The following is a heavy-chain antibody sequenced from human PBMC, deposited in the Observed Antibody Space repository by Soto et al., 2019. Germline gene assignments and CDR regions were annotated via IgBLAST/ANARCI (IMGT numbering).Heavy chain of an antibody. CDR1: GFTFSSYS. J-gene: IGHJ4*02. Sequence: GGSLRLSCAASGFTFSSYSMNWVRQAPGKGLEWVSYISSSSSTIYYADSVKGRFTISRDNAKNSLYLQMNSLRAEDTAVYYCARSKGDYIWGSYRYTDPKYFDYWGQGTLVTVSS. D-gene: IGHD3-16*02. V-gene: IGHV3-48*01. CDR3: ARSKGDYIWGSYRYTDPKYFDY. CDR2: ISSSSSTI.